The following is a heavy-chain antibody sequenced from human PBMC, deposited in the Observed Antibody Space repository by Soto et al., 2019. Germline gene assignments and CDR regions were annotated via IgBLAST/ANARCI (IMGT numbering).Heavy chain of an antibody. Sequence: QVQLVQSGAEVKKPESSVKVSCNASGGTFSSYAIKWVRQAPGQGLEWMGGIIPFFGIANYAQKFQGRVTITADEFTSTTYMQLSSLRSEDTAVYYCARDGLYGPGSYYPPLGFDYWGQGTLVTVSS. CDR2: IIPFFGIA. V-gene: IGHV1-69*12. CDR1: GGTFSSYA. CDR3: ARDGLYGPGSYYPPLGFDY. J-gene: IGHJ4*02. D-gene: IGHD3-10*01.